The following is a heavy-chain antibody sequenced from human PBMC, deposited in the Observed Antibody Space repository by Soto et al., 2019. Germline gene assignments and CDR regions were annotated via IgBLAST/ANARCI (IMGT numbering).Heavy chain of an antibody. CDR1: GGTFSSYA. V-gene: IGHV1-69*01. CDR3: AREKGPILSGSYCDY. Sequence: QVQLVQSGAEVKKPGSSVKVSCKASGGTFSSYAISWVRQAPGHGIEWMGGIIPIYGTANYAQKFQGRVTITADDSTSPAYMELSSLRSEDTAVYYCAREKGPILSGSYCDYWGQGTLFTVSS. CDR2: IIPIYGTA. J-gene: IGHJ4*02. D-gene: IGHD1-26*01.